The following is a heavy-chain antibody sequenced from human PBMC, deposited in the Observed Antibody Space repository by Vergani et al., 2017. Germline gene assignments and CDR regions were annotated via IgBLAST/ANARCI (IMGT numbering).Heavy chain of an antibody. CDR1: GGSFSGYY. Sequence: QVQLQQWGAGLLKPSETLSLTCAVYGGSFSGYYWSWIRQPPGKGLEWIGEINHSGSTNYKPSLKSRVTISVDTSKNQISLKLSSVTAADTAVYYCASSDYDFWSGYYLGDWGQGTLVTVSS. CDR2: INHSGST. CDR3: ASSDYDFWSGYYLGD. D-gene: IGHD3-3*01. J-gene: IGHJ4*02. V-gene: IGHV4-34*01.